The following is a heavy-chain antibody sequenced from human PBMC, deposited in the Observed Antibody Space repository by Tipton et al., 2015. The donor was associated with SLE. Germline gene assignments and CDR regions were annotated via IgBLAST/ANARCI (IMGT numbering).Heavy chain of an antibody. CDR3: AKVSHNRNDAFDI. CDR2: IYYSGST. V-gene: IGHV4-38-2*01. J-gene: IGHJ3*02. CDR1: GYSISSGYY. Sequence: LRLSCAVSGYSISSGYYWGWIRQPPGKGLEWIGSIYYSGSTYYNPSLKSRVTISVDTSKNQFSLKLSSVTAADTAVYYCAKVSHNRNDAFDIWGQGTMVTVSS. D-gene: IGHD1-1*01.